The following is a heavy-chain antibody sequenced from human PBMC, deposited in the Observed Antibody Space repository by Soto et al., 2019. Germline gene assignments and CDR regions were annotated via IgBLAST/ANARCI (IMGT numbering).Heavy chain of an antibody. CDR2: ISGSGGST. CDR3: AKAGGVCSGGSCYSGFFHY. D-gene: IGHD2-15*01. J-gene: IGHJ4*02. Sequence: EVQLLESGGALVQPGGSLRLSCAAPEFTFTNYAMGWVRQAPGKGLEWVSVISGSGGSTYYADSVKGRFTISRDNSKNTLYLQMTSLRADDTAVYYCAKAGGVCSGGSCYSGFFHYWGQGTLVTVSS. CDR1: EFTFTNYA. V-gene: IGHV3-23*01.